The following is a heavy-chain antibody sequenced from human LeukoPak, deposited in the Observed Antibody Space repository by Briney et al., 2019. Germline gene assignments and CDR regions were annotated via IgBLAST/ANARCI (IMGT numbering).Heavy chain of an antibody. Sequence: GGSLRLSCAASGFTYSSYAMSWVRQAPGKGLEWVSAISGSGGSTYYADSVKGRFTISRDNSKNTLYLQMNSLRAEDTAVYYCAKVQTGDRYYYYGMDVWGQGTTVTVSS. CDR1: GFTYSSYA. J-gene: IGHJ6*02. D-gene: IGHD7-27*01. CDR2: ISGSGGST. CDR3: AKVQTGDRYYYYGMDV. V-gene: IGHV3-23*01.